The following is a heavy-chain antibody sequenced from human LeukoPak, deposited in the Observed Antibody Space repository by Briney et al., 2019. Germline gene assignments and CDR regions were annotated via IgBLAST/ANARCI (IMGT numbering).Heavy chain of an antibody. J-gene: IGHJ5*01. V-gene: IGHV1-2*04. Sequence: ASVKVSCKASGYTFTNYYIHWVRQAPGQGLEWMGWINPKSGGINFAQKFLGWVTMTRDTSISTAYMELSRLKSDDTAVFYCARGRDDYVYDSWGQGTLVTVSS. D-gene: IGHD5-24*01. CDR2: INPKSGGI. CDR1: GYTFTNYY. CDR3: ARGRDDYVYDS.